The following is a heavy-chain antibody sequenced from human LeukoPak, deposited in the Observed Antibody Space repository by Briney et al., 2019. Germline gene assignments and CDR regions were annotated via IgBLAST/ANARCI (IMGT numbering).Heavy chain of an antibody. CDR2: MNPKSGNT. J-gene: IGHJ4*02. Sequence: ASVKVSCKASGYTFTSYYMHWVRQAPGQGLEWMGWMNPKSGNTGYVQKFQGRVIMTRDTSTSTAYMELSSLTSEDTAVYFCARDRVGVGGNGYENWGQGTLVTVSS. CDR1: GYTFTSYY. CDR3: ARDRVGVGGNGYEN. D-gene: IGHD5-24*01. V-gene: IGHV1-8*02.